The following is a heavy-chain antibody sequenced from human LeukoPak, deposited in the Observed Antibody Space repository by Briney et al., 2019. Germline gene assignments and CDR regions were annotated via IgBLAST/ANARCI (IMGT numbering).Heavy chain of an antibody. CDR1: GGSFSGYY. CDR3: ARPSFYYGSGSFPY. D-gene: IGHD3-10*01. CDR2: INHSGST. J-gene: IGHJ4*02. V-gene: IGHV4-34*01. Sequence: SETLSLTCAVYGGSFSGYYWSWIRQPPGKGLEWIGEINHSGSTNYNPSLKSRVTISVDTSKNQFSLKLSSVTAADTAVYYCARPSFYYGSGSFPYWGQGTLVTVSS.